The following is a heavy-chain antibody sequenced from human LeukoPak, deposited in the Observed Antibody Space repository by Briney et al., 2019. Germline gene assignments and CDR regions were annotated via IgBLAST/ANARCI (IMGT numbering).Heavy chain of an antibody. J-gene: IGHJ4*02. Sequence: PGGSLRLSCAASGFTFSSYSMNWVRQAPGKGLEWVSYISSSSSTIYYADSVKGRFTISRDNAKNSLYLQMNSLRAEDTAVYYCARDVYYDSSGYYYLDYWGQGTLVTVSS. CDR3: ARDVYYDSSGYYYLDY. CDR1: GFTFSSYS. CDR2: ISSSSSTI. V-gene: IGHV3-48*01. D-gene: IGHD3-22*01.